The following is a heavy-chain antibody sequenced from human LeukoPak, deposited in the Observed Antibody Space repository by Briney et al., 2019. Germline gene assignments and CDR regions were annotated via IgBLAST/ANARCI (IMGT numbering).Heavy chain of an antibody. V-gene: IGHV1-24*01. CDR2: FDPEDGET. CDR1: GYTLTELS. J-gene: IGHJ4*02. CDR3: ARDQSPVQYSSTFGY. Sequence: ASVKVSCKVSGYTLTELSMHWVRQAPGKGLEWMGGFDPEDGETIYAQKFQGRVTMTRDTSTSTVYMELSSLRSEDTAVYYCARDQSPVQYSSTFGYWGQGTLVTVSS. D-gene: IGHD6-13*01.